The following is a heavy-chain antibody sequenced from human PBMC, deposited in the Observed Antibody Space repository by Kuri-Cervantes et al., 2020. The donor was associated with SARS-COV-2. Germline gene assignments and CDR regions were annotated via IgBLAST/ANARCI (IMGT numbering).Heavy chain of an antibody. CDR2: IIPIFGTA. J-gene: IGHJ3*02. CDR3: AREFMVRGVTHDAFDI. Sequence: SVKVSCKASGYTFTSYGISWVRQAPGQGLEWMGGIIPIFGTANYAQKFQGRVTITADESTSTAYMELSSLRSEDTAAYYCAREFMVRGVTHDAFDIWGQGTMVTVSS. V-gene: IGHV1-69*13. D-gene: IGHD3-10*01. CDR1: GYTFTSYG.